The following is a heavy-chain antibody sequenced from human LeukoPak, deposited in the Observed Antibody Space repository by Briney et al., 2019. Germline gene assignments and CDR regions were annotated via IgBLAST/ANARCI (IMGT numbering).Heavy chain of an antibody. Sequence: GGSLRLSCVGSGFTLSRYWMTWVRPAPGKGLEWVANIKDDGSEIYSVDSVKGRFTISRDNAKNSLYLQMSSLRAEDTAVYYCARARIDYWGQGTLVTVSS. D-gene: IGHD1-14*01. J-gene: IGHJ4*02. V-gene: IGHV3-7*04. CDR1: GFTLSRYW. CDR2: IKDDGSEI. CDR3: ARARIDY.